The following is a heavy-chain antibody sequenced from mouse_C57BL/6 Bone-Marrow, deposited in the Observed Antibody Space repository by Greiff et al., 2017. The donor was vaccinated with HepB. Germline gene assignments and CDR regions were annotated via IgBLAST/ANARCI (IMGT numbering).Heavy chain of an antibody. CDR1: GYSITSGYY. D-gene: IGHD1-1*01. J-gene: IGHJ3*01. CDR2: ISYDGSN. V-gene: IGHV3-6*01. Sequence: ESGPGLVKPSQSLSLTCSVTGYSITSGYYWNWIRQFPGNKLEWMGYISYDGSNNYNPSLKNRISITRDTSKNQFFLKLNSVTTEDTATYYCARERGVDYGSSPGFAYWGQGTLVTVSA. CDR3: ARERGVDYGSSPGFAY.